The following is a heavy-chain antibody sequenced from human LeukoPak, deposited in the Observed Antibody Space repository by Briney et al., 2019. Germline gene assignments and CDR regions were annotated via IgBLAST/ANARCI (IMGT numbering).Heavy chain of an antibody. J-gene: IGHJ1*01. Sequence: GGSLRLSCAASGLTFDDYGMTWVRQVPGKGLEWNAEINWIGDTTRYGDSVKRRFTISRDNAKNSLDLQINSLRVEDTAFYYCATNPPGRTYLQDWGQGTLVTVSS. CDR1: GLTFDDYG. V-gene: IGHV3-20*04. D-gene: IGHD1-1*01. CDR2: INWIGDTT. CDR3: ATNPPGRTYLQD.